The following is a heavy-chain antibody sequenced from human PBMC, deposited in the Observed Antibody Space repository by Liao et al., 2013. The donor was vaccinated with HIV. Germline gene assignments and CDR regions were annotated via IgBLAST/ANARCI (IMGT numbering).Heavy chain of an antibody. CDR3: ARGSGGNSEVFDH. J-gene: IGHJ4*02. CDR1: GESINSVPYY. Sequence: QVQLQESGPGLVRPSQTLSLSCTASGESINSVPYYWSWIRLPPGKGPEWIGHIYYSGSADYNPSLKSRVSISLDTSKNQFFLKVSSVTAADTAVYYCARGSGGNSEVFDHWGQGTLVTVSS. CDR2: IYYSGSA. V-gene: IGHV4-30-4*01. D-gene: IGHD4-23*01.